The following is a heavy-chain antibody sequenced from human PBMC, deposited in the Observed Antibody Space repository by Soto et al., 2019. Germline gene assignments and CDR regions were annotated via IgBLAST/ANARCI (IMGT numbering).Heavy chain of an antibody. D-gene: IGHD1-26*01. J-gene: IGHJ4*01. CDR3: ARHVEWEIFYYFEH. V-gene: IGHV4-59*05. Sequence: SETLSLTCTVSGGSISSYYWSWIRQPPGKGLEWIGSFFYNKNTYYNPSLKSRVTISVDTSKMQFSLNLTSVTAADTAVYYCARHVEWEIFYYFEHWGQGTPVTVS. CDR1: GGSISSYY. CDR2: FFYNKNT.